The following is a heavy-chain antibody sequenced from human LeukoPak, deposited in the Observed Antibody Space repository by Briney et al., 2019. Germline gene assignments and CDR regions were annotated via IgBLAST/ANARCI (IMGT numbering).Heavy chain of an antibody. Sequence: GGSLRLSXAAXXXXXXXXXXXXIXXXXXKGLEWLSYISSGSSTIYYAESVRGRFTISRDNAQNSLYLHMNSPRDEDTAVYYCVRDWPVDWGQGTLVTVSS. CDR2: ISSGSSTI. J-gene: IGHJ4*02. CDR1: XXXXXXXX. V-gene: IGHV3-48*02. CDR3: VRDWPVD. D-gene: IGHD2-21*01.